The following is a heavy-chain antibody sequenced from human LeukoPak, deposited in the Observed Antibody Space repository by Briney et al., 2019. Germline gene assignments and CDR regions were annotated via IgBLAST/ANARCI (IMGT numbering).Heavy chain of an antibody. D-gene: IGHD2-2*01. V-gene: IGHV3-48*03. J-gene: IGHJ6*03. Sequence: PGGSLRLSCAASGFTFSSYEMNWVRQAPGKGLEWVSYISSSGSTIYYADSVKGRFTISRDNAKNSLYLQMNSLRAEDTAVYYCARVLIVPAYYYYYYMDVWGKGTTVTVSS. CDR1: GFTFSSYE. CDR2: ISSSGSTI. CDR3: ARVLIVPAYYYYYYMDV.